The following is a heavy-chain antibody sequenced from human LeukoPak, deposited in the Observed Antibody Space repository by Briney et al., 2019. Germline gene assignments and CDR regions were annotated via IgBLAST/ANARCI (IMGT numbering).Heavy chain of an antibody. CDR1: GFTFSSYS. D-gene: IGHD3-22*01. V-gene: IGHV3-48*04. J-gene: IGHJ4*02. CDR3: ARDRSYYYDSSGYHLALYFDY. Sequence: GGSLRLSCAASGFTFSSYSMNWVRQAPGKGLEWVSYISSSSSTIYYADSVKGRFTISRDNAKNSLYLQMNSLRAEDTAVYYCARDRSYYYDSSGYHLALYFDYWGQGTLVTVSS. CDR2: ISSSSSTI.